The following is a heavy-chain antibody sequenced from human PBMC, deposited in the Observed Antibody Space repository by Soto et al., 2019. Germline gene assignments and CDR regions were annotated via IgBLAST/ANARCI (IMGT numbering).Heavy chain of an antibody. D-gene: IGHD4-17*01. V-gene: IGHV4-59*01. CDR2: IYYSGST. Sequence: TLSLTCTVSGGSISSYYWSWIRQPPGKGLEWIGYIYYSGSTNYNPSLKSRVTISVDTSKNQFSLKLSSVTAADTAVYCCARYGTNDAYDIWGQGTMVTVSS. CDR1: GGSISSYY. J-gene: IGHJ3*02. CDR3: ARYGTNDAYDI.